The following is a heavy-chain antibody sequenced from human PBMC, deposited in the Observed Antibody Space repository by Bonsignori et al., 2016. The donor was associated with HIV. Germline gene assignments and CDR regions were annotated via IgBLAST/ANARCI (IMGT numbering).Heavy chain of an antibody. V-gene: IGHV3-48*03. CDR3: ARDSDILTGYSYWYFDL. CDR2: ITSDGSTI. J-gene: IGHJ2*01. Sequence: VRQAPGKGLEWVSYITSDGSTIYYADSVKGRFTISRDNAKNSLYLQMNSLRAEDTAVYYCARDSDILTGYSYWYFDLWGRGTLVTVSS. D-gene: IGHD3-9*01.